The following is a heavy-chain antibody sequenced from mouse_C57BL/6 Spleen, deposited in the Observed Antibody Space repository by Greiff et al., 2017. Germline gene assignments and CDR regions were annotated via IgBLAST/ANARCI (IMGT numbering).Heavy chain of an antibody. D-gene: IGHD2-4*01. CDR3: AIRRDYDPLDY. Sequence: QVQLQQPGAELVKPGASVKLSCKASGYTFTSYWMHWVKQRPGQGLEWIGGIHPSDSDTNYNQKFKGKATLTVDKSSSTAYMQLSSLTSEDSAVYYCAIRRDYDPLDYWGQGTTLTVAS. J-gene: IGHJ2*01. CDR1: GYTFTSYW. V-gene: IGHV1-74*01. CDR2: IHPSDSDT.